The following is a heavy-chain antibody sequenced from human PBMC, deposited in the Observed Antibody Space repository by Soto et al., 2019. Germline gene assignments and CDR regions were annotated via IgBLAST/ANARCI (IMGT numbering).Heavy chain of an antibody. Sequence: QVQLQQWGAGLLKPSETLSLTCAVYGGSFSGYYWSWIRQPPGKGLEWIGEINHSGSTNYNPSLRRRGTRSVGPPKNQFPQELSSVTAADTAVYDCARGSEVAGSSDYPHFPRKAKRRNPYSRDVWGKETTVTFSS. J-gene: IGHJ6*04. CDR3: ARGSEVAGSSDYPHFPRKAKRRNPYSRDV. CDR2: INHSGST. D-gene: IGHD2-15*01. CDR1: GGSFSGYY. V-gene: IGHV4-34*01.